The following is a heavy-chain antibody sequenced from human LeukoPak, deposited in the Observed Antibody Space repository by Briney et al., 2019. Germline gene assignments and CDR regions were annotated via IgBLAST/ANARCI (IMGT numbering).Heavy chain of an antibody. J-gene: IGHJ4*02. CDR2: INPSGGST. CDR1: GYTFTSYY. CDR3: ARDLHSATTDSSGYYQQKDLFDY. Sequence: ASVKVSCKASGYTFTSYYMHWVRQAPGQGLEWMGIINPSGGSTSYAQKFQGRVTMTRDTSTSTVYMELSSLRSEDTAVYYCARDLHSATTDSSGYYQQKDLFDYWGQGTLVTVSS. D-gene: IGHD3-22*01. V-gene: IGHV1-46*01.